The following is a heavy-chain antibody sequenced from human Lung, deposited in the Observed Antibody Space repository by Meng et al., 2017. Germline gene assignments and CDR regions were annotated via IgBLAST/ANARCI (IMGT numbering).Heavy chain of an antibody. J-gene: IGHJ4*02. CDR2: ITGDGSST. D-gene: IGHD4-17*01. V-gene: IGHV3-74*02. Sequence: VESGGGCVQHVGSRGLSCAASGFTFSTSWMHWFRQAPGKGLEWVSRITGDGSSTIYADSVQGRFTMSRDNAKNTLSLQMNSLRAEDTAVYYCARGGVTTDDWGQGTLVTVSS. CDR3: ARGGVTTDD. CDR1: GFTFSTSW.